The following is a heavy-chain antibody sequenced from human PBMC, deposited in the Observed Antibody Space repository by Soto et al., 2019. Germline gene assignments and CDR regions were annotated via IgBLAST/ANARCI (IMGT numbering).Heavy chain of an antibody. CDR2: IYPGDSDT. V-gene: IGHV5-51*01. Sequence: EVQLVQSGAEVKKPGESLQISCQGSGYSFTSYWIGWVRQMPGKGLEWMGIIYPGDSDTRYSPSFQGQVTISADKSISTAYLQWSSLQASDTAMYYCASSWRLIEDYYYYYGMDVWGQGTTVTVSS. D-gene: IGHD2-15*01. CDR3: ASSWRLIEDYYYYYGMDV. J-gene: IGHJ6*02. CDR1: GYSFTSYW.